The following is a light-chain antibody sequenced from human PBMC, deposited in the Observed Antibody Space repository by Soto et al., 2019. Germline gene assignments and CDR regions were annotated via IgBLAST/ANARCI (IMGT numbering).Light chain of an antibody. CDR1: RSVGNN. Sequence: EIVLTQSPATLSLSPGERATLSCRASRSVGNNLAWYQKKPGQAPGLLIYAASTRATGIPARFSGSGSGTDFTLTISSLEPEDFAGYYCQQHADWPLTFGGGTKVELK. CDR3: QQHADWPLT. V-gene: IGKV3-11*01. CDR2: AAS. J-gene: IGKJ4*01.